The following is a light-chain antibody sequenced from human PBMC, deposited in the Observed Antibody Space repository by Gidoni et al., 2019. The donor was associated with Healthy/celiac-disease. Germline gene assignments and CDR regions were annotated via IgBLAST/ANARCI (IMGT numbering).Light chain of an antibody. Sequence: EIVLTLSLGTLSLSPGERATLSCRASQRVSSSYLAWYQQKPGQAPRLLIYGASSRATGIPDRFSGSGSGTDFTLTISRLEPEDFAVYYCQQYGSSPLTFGGGTKVEIK. J-gene: IGKJ4*01. CDR3: QQYGSSPLT. V-gene: IGKV3-20*01. CDR1: QRVSSSY. CDR2: GAS.